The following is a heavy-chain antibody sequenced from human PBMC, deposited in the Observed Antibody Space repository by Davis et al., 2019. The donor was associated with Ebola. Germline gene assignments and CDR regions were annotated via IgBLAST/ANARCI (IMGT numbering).Heavy chain of an antibody. V-gene: IGHV1-2*04. Sequence: ASVKVSCKASGYTFTGYYMHWVRQAPGQGLEWMGWINPNSGGTNYAQKFQGWVTMTRDTSISTAYMALSRLRSDDTAVYYCARGGTRANWFDPWGQETLVTVSS. D-gene: IGHD3-10*01. CDR1: GYTFTGYY. CDR2: INPNSGGT. CDR3: ARGGTRANWFDP. J-gene: IGHJ5*02.